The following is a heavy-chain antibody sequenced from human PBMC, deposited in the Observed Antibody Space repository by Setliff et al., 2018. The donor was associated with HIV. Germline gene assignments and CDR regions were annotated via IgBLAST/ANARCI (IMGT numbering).Heavy chain of an antibody. Sequence: ASVKVSCKASGYTFTNSVIHWVRQAPGQRLEWMGWIDVGGGTTKYSREFLGRVTFTRDTSTSTAYMDLSSLTSDDMAVYYCAREGTAGGLDLDYWGQGTLVTVSS. V-gene: IGHV1-3*03. CDR2: IDVGGGTT. CDR1: GYTFTNSV. J-gene: IGHJ4*02. D-gene: IGHD6-13*01. CDR3: AREGTAGGLDLDY.